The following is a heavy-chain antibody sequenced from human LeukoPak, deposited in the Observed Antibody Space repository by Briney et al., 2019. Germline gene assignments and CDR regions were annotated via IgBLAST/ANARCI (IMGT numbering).Heavy chain of an antibody. J-gene: IGHJ4*02. V-gene: IGHV4-34*01. CDR2: INHSGST. CDR1: GGSFSGYY. Sequence: PSETLSLTCAVYGGSFSGYYWSWIRQPPGKGLEWIGEINHSGSTNYNPSLKSRVTISVDTSKNQFSLKLSSVTAADTAVYYCARVGYSYGRLAIFDYWGQGTLVTVSS. CDR3: ARVGYSYGRLAIFDY. D-gene: IGHD5-18*01.